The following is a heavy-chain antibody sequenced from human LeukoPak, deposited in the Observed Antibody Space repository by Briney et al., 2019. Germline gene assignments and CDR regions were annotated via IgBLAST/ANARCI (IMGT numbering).Heavy chain of an antibody. Sequence: GGSLRLSCSASGFTFSSYAMHWVRQAPGKGLEYVSAISSNGGSTYYADSVKGRFTISRDNSKNTLYLQMSSLRPEDTAVYYCVKTPLRLGELSPDYCQHWGGDTVVTVSS. V-gene: IGHV3-64D*09. J-gene: IGHJ1*01. CDR1: GFTFSSYA. CDR3: VKTPLRLGELSPDYCQH. D-gene: IGHD3-16*02. CDR2: ISSNGGST.